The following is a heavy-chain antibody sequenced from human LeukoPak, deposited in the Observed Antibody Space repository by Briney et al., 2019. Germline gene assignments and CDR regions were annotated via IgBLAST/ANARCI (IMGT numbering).Heavy chain of an antibody. CDR3: ARAAQPGFDP. Sequence: GGXLRLSCGASGLTFSTYSMNWVRQAPGKGLEWVSYISSDSGTIYYADSVKGRFTISRDNAKKSLYLQMNSLRAEDTAVYYCARAAQPGFDPWGQGTLATVSS. CDR2: ISSDSGTI. CDR1: GLTFSTYS. J-gene: IGHJ5*02. D-gene: IGHD1-14*01. V-gene: IGHV3-48*01.